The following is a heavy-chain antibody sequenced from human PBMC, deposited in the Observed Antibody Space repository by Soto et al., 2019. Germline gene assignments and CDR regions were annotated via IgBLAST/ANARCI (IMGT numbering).Heavy chain of an antibody. D-gene: IGHD1-26*01. CDR3: AKGAKSLFDP. CDR1: GYTLNTYY. J-gene: IGHJ5*02. Sequence: ASVKVSCKPSGYTLNTYYLHWVRQAPGQGLEWMGWINAGNGNTKYSQKFQGRVTITRDTSASTAYMELSSLRSEDTAVYYCAKGAKSLFDPWGQGTLVTVSS. V-gene: IGHV1-3*01. CDR2: INAGNGNT.